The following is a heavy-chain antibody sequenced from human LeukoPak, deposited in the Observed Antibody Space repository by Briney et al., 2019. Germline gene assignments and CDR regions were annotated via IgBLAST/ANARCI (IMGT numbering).Heavy chain of an antibody. J-gene: IGHJ3*02. CDR1: GFTFSSYA. CDR2: INSDGSTT. V-gene: IGHV3-74*01. Sequence: PGGSLRLSCAASGFTFSSYAMHWVRQAPGKGLVWVSRINSDGSTTSYADSVKGRFTISRDNAKNTLYLQMNSLRAEDTAVYYCARRSAAEDAFDIWGQGTMVTVSS. CDR3: ARRSAAEDAFDI. D-gene: IGHD1-14*01.